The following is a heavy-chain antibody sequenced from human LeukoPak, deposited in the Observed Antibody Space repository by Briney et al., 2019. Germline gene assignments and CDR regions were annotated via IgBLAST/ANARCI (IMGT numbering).Heavy chain of an antibody. Sequence: SQTLSLTCTVSGGSISSGSYYWSWIRQPAGKGLEWIGRIYTSGSTNYSPSLKSRVTISVDTSKNQFSLKLSSVTAADTAVYYCAGNGKYYYGSDPTYYYMDVWGKGTTVTVSS. CDR3: AGNGKYYYGSDPTYYYMDV. CDR2: IYTSGST. J-gene: IGHJ6*03. V-gene: IGHV4-61*02. D-gene: IGHD3-10*01. CDR1: GGSISSGSYY.